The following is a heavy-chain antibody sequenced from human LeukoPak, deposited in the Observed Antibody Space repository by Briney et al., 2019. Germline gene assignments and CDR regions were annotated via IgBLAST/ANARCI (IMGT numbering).Heavy chain of an antibody. D-gene: IGHD6-19*01. J-gene: IGHJ5*02. V-gene: IGHV1-2*02. CDR3: ARGYSSGWYNWFDP. CDR1: GYTFTSYG. Sequence: ASVKVSCKASGYTFTSYGLSWVRQAPGQGLEWIGWINPNSGGTNYAQKFQGRVTMTRDTSISTAYMELSRPRSDDTAVYYCARGYSSGWYNWFDPWGQGTLVTVSS. CDR2: INPNSGGT.